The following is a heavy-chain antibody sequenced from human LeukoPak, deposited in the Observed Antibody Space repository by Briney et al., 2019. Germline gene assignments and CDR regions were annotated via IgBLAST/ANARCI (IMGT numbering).Heavy chain of an antibody. CDR3: ARHGGRITMVRGVRFDP. CDR1: GGSISSYY. J-gene: IGHJ5*02. D-gene: IGHD3-10*01. V-gene: IGHV4-59*08. CDR2: IYYSGST. Sequence: SETLSLTCTVSGGSISSYYWSWIRQPLGKGLEWIGYIYYSGSTNYNPSLKSRVTISVDTSKNQFSLKLSSVTAADTAVYYCARHGGRITMVRGVRFDPWGQGTLVTVSS.